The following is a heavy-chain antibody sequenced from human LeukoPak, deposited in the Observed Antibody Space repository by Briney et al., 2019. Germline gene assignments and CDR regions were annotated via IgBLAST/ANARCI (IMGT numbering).Heavy chain of an antibody. CDR1: GFTFSSYG. Sequence: GGSLRLSCAASGFTFSSYGMHWARQAPGKGLEWVAFIRYDGSNKYHADSVKSRFTLSRDNSKNTLYLQMNSLRAEDTAVYYCAKETRGGVGFDYWGQGTLVTVSS. CDR3: AKETRGGVGFDY. V-gene: IGHV3-30*02. D-gene: IGHD3-10*01. CDR2: IRYDGSNK. J-gene: IGHJ4*02.